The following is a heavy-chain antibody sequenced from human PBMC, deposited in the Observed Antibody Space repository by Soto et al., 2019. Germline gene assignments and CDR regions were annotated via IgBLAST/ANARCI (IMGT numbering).Heavy chain of an antibody. J-gene: IGHJ6*02. CDR3: ARPYDYIWGCHRYAGGLDV. V-gene: IGHV5-51*01. CDR2: IYPGDSDT. Sequence: GESLKISCMGSGYKVSTWHNFTSYWIAWVRQMPGEGLEWMGIIYPGDSDTRYSPSFQGQVTISADKSINSVYLQWSSLKASDTATYYCARPYDYIWGCHRYAGGLDVWGQGTTVIVS. D-gene: IGHD3-16*02. CDR1: GYKVSTWHNFTSYW.